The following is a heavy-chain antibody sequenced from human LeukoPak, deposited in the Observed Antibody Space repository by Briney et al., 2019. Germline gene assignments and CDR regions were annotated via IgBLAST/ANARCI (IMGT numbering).Heavy chain of an antibody. D-gene: IGHD6-13*01. V-gene: IGHV1-3*01. CDR3: ATPGDGQQLVPAY. CDR2: INAGNGNT. J-gene: IGHJ4*02. Sequence: GASVKVSCKASGYTFTSYAMHWVRQAPGQRLEWMGWINAGNGNTKYSQKFQGRVTITRDTSASTVYMELSSLRSEDTAVYYCATPGDGQQLVPAYWGQGTLVTVSS. CDR1: GYTFTSYA.